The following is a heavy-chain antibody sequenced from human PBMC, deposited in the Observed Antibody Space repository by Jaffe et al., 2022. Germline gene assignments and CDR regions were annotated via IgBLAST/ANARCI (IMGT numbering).Heavy chain of an antibody. CDR3: ARGHYDILTGYPTDWYFDL. V-gene: IGHV4-59*01. CDR1: GGSISSYY. CDR2: IYYSGST. D-gene: IGHD3-9*01. J-gene: IGHJ2*01. Sequence: QVQLQESGPGLVKPSETLSLTCTVSGGSISSYYWSWIRQPPGKGLEWIGYIYYSGSTNYNPSLKSRVTISVDTSKNQFSLKLSSVTAADTAVYYCARGHYDILTGYPTDWYFDLWGRGTLVTVSS.